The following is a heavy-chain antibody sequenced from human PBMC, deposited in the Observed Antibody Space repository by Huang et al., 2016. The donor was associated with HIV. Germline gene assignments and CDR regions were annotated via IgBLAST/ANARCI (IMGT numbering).Heavy chain of an antibody. V-gene: IGHV5-51*01. Sequence: EVQLVQSGAEVKQPGESLKISCKGSGYRFTSYWIGWVRQMPGKGLEWMETIKPGDSATRYSPSFQGQVTISADKSISTAYLQWSSLEASETAMFYCARHEPGGVAYWGQGTLVTVSS. J-gene: IGHJ4*02. CDR2: IKPGDSAT. CDR3: ARHEPGGVAY. CDR1: GYRFTSYW. D-gene: IGHD3-16*01.